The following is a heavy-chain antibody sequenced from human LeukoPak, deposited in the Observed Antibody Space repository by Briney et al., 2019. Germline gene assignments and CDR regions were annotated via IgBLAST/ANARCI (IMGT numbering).Heavy chain of an antibody. CDR2: ISSSSSYI. J-gene: IGHJ4*02. CDR3: ATRNDCSGGSCYDRDFDY. V-gene: IGHV3-21*01. Sequence: GGSLRLSCAASGFTFSSYSMNWVRQAPGKGLEWVSSISSSSSYIYYADSVKGRFTISRENAKNSLYLQMNSLRAGDTAVYYCATRNDCSGGSCYDRDFDYWGQGTLVTVSS. CDR1: GFTFSSYS. D-gene: IGHD2-15*01.